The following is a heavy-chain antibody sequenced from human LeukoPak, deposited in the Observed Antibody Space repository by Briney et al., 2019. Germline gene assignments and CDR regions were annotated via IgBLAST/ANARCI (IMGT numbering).Heavy chain of an antibody. CDR2: ISDSGGST. Sequence: GGALRVSCAASGVTISSYDMSWVRQAPGKGLEWVSTISDSGGSTYYADSVKGRFTISRDNSKNTLYLQMNSLRAEDTAVYYCARGPYSRNFDYWGQGTLVTVSS. CDR3: ARGPYSRNFDY. J-gene: IGHJ4*02. CDR1: GVTISSYD. V-gene: IGHV3-23*01. D-gene: IGHD4-11*01.